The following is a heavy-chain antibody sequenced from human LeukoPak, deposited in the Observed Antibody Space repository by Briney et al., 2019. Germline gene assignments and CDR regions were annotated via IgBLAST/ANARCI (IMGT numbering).Heavy chain of an antibody. Sequence: PSETLSLTCAVYGGSFSGYYWSWIRQPPGKGLEWIGEINHSGSTNYNPSLKSRVTISVDTSKNQFSLKLSSVTAADTAVYYCARDRPRYCSSTSCQRALDYWGQGPLVTVSS. J-gene: IGHJ4*02. V-gene: IGHV4-34*01. CDR2: INHSGST. D-gene: IGHD2-2*01. CDR1: GGSFSGYY. CDR3: ARDRPRYCSSTSCQRALDY.